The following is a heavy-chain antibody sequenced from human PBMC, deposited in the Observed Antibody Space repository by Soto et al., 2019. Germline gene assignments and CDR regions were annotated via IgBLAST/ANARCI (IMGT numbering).Heavy chain of an antibody. CDR2: VTGSGSST. V-gene: IGHV3-23*01. Sequence: EVQLLESGGGLVQPGGSLRLSCAASGFTFSSCAMSWVRQAPGKGLEWVSRVTGSGSSTYYADSVKGRFTISRDNFKNTLYLQMNSLRAEDTAVYYCAKDLTVTTRFDYWGQGTLVTVSS. D-gene: IGHD4-17*01. J-gene: IGHJ4*02. CDR3: AKDLTVTTRFDY. CDR1: GFTFSSCA.